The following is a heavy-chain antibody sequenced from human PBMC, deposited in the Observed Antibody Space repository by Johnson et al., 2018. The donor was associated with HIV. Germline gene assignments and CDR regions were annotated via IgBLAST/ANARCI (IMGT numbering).Heavy chain of an antibody. D-gene: IGHD6-19*01. V-gene: IGHV3-30*02. J-gene: IGHJ3*01. CDR1: GFTFSTHG. CDR2: TRHDENSK. Sequence: QEQLVESGGGVVQPGGSLRLSCVASGFTFSTHGMNWVHQAPGKGLEWVAFTRHDENSKYYADSVKGRFTISRDNSKNTVYLQMNSLRAEDTALYYCAKDQLGGGWHHPWAFDVWGLGTMVTVSS. CDR3: AKDQLGGGWHHPWAFDV.